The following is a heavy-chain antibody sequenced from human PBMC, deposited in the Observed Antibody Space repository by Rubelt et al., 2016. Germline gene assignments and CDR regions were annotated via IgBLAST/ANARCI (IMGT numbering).Heavy chain of an antibody. CDR2: IKQDGSDK. D-gene: IGHD3-16*01. CDR3: SRMLED. J-gene: IGHJ4*02. CDR1: GFTFNKYW. V-gene: IGHV3-7*04. Sequence: EVQLVESGGSVVQPGGSLRLSCAASGFTFNKYWMDWVRQAPGKGLEWVANIKQDGSDKYYVDSVKGRFTISRDNAKNLVFLQMNSLRAEDTAVYFCSRMLEDWGQGALVTVSS.